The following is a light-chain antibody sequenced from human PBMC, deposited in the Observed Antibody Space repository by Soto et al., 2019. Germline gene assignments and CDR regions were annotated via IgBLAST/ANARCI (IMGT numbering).Light chain of an antibody. CDR2: AAA. CDR1: QGISNY. CDR3: QKYNSALSRG. V-gene: IGKV1-27*01. Sequence: DIQMTQSPSSLSASVGDRVTITCRASQGISNYLAWYQQKPGKVPKLLIYAAATLQSGVPSRFSGSGSGTDFPLTITSLQPEDVATYHCQKYNSALSRGFGQGTKVEIK. J-gene: IGKJ1*01.